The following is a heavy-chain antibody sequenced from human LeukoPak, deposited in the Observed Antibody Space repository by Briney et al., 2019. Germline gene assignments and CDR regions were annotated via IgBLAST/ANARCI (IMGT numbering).Heavy chain of an antibody. J-gene: IGHJ4*02. V-gene: IGHV3-30*18. Sequence: GGSLRLSCAASGFTFSSYGMHWVRQAPGKGLEWVAVISYDGSNKYYADSVKGRFTISRDNSKNTLYLQMNSLRAEDTAVYYCAKDIGGYSGSNGDYWGQGTLVTVSS. CDR1: GFTFSSYG. CDR3: AKDIGGYSGSNGDY. CDR2: ISYDGSNK. D-gene: IGHD5-12*01.